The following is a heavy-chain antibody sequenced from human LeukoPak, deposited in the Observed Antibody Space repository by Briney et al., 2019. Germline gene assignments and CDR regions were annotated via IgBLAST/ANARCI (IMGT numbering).Heavy chain of an antibody. D-gene: IGHD6-19*01. CDR3: ARDSSGWPYWYFDL. Sequence: SETLSLTCTVSGVSISSYYWSWIRQPPGKGLEWIGYIYYSGSTNYNPSLKSRVTISVDTSKNQFSLKLSSVTAADTAVYYCARDSSGWPYWYFDLWGRGTLVTVSS. J-gene: IGHJ2*01. V-gene: IGHV4-59*01. CDR2: IYYSGST. CDR1: GVSISSYY.